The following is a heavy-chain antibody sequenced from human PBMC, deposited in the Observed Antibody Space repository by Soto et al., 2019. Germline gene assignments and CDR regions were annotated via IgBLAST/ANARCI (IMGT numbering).Heavy chain of an antibody. Sequence: SETLSLTCPVPGGSISPYHWSWIRQPPGKGLEWIGYIYYSGSTNYNPSLKSRVTISVDTSKNQFSLKLSSVTAADTAVFYCARGSVVAATLFDCWGQGTLVTVSS. CDR1: GGSISPYH. CDR3: ARGSVVAATLFDC. CDR2: IYYSGST. J-gene: IGHJ4*02. V-gene: IGHV4-59*12. D-gene: IGHD2-15*01.